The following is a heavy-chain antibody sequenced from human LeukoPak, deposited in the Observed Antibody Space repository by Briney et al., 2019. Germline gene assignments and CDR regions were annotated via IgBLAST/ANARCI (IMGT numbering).Heavy chain of an antibody. CDR1: GYTFTSYY. V-gene: IGHV1-46*01. CDR3: ASTTSGSGWFSEHDAFDI. D-gene: IGHD6-19*01. Sequence: ASVKVSCTASGYTFTSYYMHWVRQAPGQGLEWMGIINPSGGSTSYAQKFQGRVTMTRDTSTSTVYMELSSLRSEDTAVYYCASTTSGSGWFSEHDAFDIWGQGTMVTVSS. J-gene: IGHJ3*02. CDR2: INPSGGST.